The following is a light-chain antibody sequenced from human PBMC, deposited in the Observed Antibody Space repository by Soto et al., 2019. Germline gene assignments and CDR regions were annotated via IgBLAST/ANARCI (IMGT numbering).Light chain of an antibody. CDR1: SSDIGGYNF. J-gene: IGLJ1*01. Sequence: QSVLTQPASVSGSPGQSITISCTGTSSDIGGYNFVSWYQHHPGKAPRLMIFGVSDRPSGVSGRFSGSKSGNTASLTISGLQAEDEADYYCSSYISSSTPYVFGTGTKVTV. CDR2: GVS. CDR3: SSYISSSTPYV. V-gene: IGLV2-14*03.